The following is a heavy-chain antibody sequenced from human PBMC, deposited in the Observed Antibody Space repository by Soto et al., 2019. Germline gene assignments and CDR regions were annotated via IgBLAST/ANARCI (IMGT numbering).Heavy chain of an antibody. CDR2: IGASGDIT. Sequence: LILSCTSSGFTLDSYAMHWVPQAPGKGLEWVAGIGASGDITWYADSVKGRLSISRDNSKNTLYLQLNSLRFEDTAVYYCAKEDCTDRGDDSMEDWDHGHLVTVAS. J-gene: IGHJ4*01. D-gene: IGHD2-21*02. CDR3: AKEDCTDRGDDSMED. CDR1: GFTLDSYA. V-gene: IGHV3-23*01.